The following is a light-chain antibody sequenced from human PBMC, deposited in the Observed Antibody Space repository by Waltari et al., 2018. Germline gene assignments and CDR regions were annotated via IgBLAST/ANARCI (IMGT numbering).Light chain of an antibody. CDR3: MQSIQLPLT. V-gene: IGKV2D-29*01. CDR2: EVS. Sequence: DIVMTQTPLSLSVTPGQPASISCKSSQSLLHSDGKTYWDLQKPGQPPQLLIYEVSNRFSGVPDRFSGSGSGTDFTLKISRVEAEDVGVYYCMQSIQLPLTFGGGTKVEIK. CDR1: QSLLHSDGKTY. J-gene: IGKJ4*01.